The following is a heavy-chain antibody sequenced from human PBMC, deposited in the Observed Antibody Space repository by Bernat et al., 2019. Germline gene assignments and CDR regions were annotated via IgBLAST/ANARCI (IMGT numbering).Heavy chain of an antibody. CDR1: GGSISSYNYY. V-gene: IGHV4-39*01. CDR2: IYYSGST. J-gene: IGHJ1*01. D-gene: IGHD2-2*01. CDR3: ARHTVSCDSTSCYEYFQY. Sequence: QLQLQESGPGLVKPSETLSLTCTVSGGSISSYNYYWGWIRQPPGKGLEWIGSIYYSGSTYYNPSLKSRVTISVDTSKNKFSLKLSSVTAADTAVYYCARHTVSCDSTSCYEYFQYWGEGTLVTVSS.